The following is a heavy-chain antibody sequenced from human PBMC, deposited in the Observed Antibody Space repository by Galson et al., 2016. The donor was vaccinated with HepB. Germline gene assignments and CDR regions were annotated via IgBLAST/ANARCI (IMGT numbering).Heavy chain of an antibody. D-gene: IGHD3-3*01. J-gene: IGHJ4*02. V-gene: IGHV3-21*01. CDR3: ARSPALASFGVDNY. CDR2: VSGSSSYI. Sequence: SLRLSCAASGFTFSSYSMNWVRQAPGKGLEWVSFVSGSSSYIYYADSVKGRFTISRDNGKNSLYLQMNSLRAEDTAGYYCARSPALASFGVDNYWGQGTLVTVSS. CDR1: GFTFSSYS.